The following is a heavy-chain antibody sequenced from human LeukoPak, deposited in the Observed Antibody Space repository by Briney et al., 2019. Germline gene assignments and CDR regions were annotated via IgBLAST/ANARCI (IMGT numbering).Heavy chain of an antibody. D-gene: IGHD3-10*01. Sequence: GGSRRLSCAASGFTFSRYWMSWVRQAPVKGLDWVANIKQDGSEKYYVDSVKGRFTISRDNAKNSLYLQMNSLRAEDTAVYYCARTITGTYGSGSYDYWGQGTLVTVSS. J-gene: IGHJ4*02. V-gene: IGHV3-7*01. CDR3: ARTITGTYGSGSYDY. CDR1: GFTFSRYW. CDR2: IKQDGSEK.